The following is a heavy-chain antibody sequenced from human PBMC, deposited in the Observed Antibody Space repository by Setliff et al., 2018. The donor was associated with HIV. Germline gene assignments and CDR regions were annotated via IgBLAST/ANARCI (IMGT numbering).Heavy chain of an antibody. J-gene: IGHJ4*02. V-gene: IGHV3-33*06. CDR2: IWYDGSNK. CDR3: AKTPSSGWYSLYLDY. CDR1: GFTFSSYG. Sequence: PGGSLRLSCAASGFTFSSYGMHWVRQAPGKGLEWVAVIWYDGSNKHYADSVKGRFTISRDNSKNTLYLQMNSLRAEDTAVYYCAKTPSSGWYSLYLDYWGQGTLVTVSS. D-gene: IGHD6-19*01.